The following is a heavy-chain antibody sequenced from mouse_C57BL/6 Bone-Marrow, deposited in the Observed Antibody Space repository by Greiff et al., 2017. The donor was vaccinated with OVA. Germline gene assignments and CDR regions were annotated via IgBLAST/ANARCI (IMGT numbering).Heavy chain of an antibody. V-gene: IGHV5-4*01. CDR3: ASSHYYAMDY. CDR2: ISDGGSYT. CDR1: GFTFSSYA. J-gene: IGHJ4*01. Sequence: EVHLVESGGGLVKPGGSLTLSCAASGFTFSSYAMSWVRQTPEKRLEWVATISDGGSYTYYPDNVKGRFTISRDNAKNNLYLQMSHLKSEDTAMYYSASSHYYAMDYWGQGTSVTVSS.